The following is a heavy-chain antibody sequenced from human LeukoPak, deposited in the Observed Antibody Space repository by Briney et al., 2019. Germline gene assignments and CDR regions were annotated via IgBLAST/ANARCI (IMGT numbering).Heavy chain of an antibody. CDR1: GGSFSGYY. Sequence: PSETLSLTCAVYGGSFSGYYWSWIRQPPGKGLEWIGEINHSGGTNYNPSLKSRVTISVDTSKNQFSLKLSSVTAADTAVYYCASTIYSENNWFDPWGQGTLVTVSS. D-gene: IGHD4-4*01. J-gene: IGHJ5*02. V-gene: IGHV4-34*01. CDR2: INHSGGT. CDR3: ASTIYSENNWFDP.